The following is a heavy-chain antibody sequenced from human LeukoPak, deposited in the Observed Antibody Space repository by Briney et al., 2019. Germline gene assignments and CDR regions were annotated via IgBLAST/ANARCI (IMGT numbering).Heavy chain of an antibody. J-gene: IGHJ4*02. CDR1: GGSINSGGYY. CDR3: ARGSGYYYSY. CDR2: IYYSGST. D-gene: IGHD3-22*01. Sequence: SETLSLTCTVSGGSINSGGYYWSWIRQHPGKGLEWIGYIYYSGSTYYNPSLKSQITISVDTSKNQFSLKLSSVTAADTAVYYCARGSGYYYSYWGQGTLVTVSS. V-gene: IGHV4-31*01.